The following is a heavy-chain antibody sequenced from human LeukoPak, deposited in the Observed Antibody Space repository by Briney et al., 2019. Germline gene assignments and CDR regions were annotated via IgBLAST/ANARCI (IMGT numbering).Heavy chain of an antibody. J-gene: IGHJ4*02. CDR1: GFSFSSYG. D-gene: IGHD6-19*01. V-gene: IGHV3-33*01. Sequence: GGSLRLSCAASGFSFSSYGMHWVRQAPGRGLEWVAVIWYDGSNKYYGDSVKGRFTISRDNSKTTLYLQMNSLRAEDTAVYYCARLRSGWYSSLDYWGQGTLVTVSS. CDR3: ARLRSGWYSSLDY. CDR2: IWYDGSNK.